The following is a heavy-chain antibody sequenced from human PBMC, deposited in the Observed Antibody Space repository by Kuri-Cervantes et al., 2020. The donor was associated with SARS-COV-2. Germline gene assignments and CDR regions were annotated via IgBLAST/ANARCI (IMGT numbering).Heavy chain of an antibody. CDR2: INPSEGYT. CDR1: GYRFTSNY. CDR3: ARGAPIVVVPAAKGDDAFDI. D-gene: IGHD2-2*01. Sequence: ASVKVSCKASGYRFTSNYMHWVRQAPGQGLEWMGIINPSEGYTTYAQKFQGRVTMTGDTSTSTVYMELSSLRSEDTAVYYCARGAPIVVVPAAKGDDAFDIWGQGTMVTVSS. J-gene: IGHJ3*02. V-gene: IGHV1-46*01.